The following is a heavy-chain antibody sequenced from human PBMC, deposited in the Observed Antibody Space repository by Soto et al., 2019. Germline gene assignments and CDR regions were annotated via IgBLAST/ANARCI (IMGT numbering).Heavy chain of an antibody. CDR1: GGTFSSYA. D-gene: IGHD6-6*01. Sequence: ASVKVSCKASGGTFSSYAISWVRQAPGEGLEWMGGIIPIFGTANYAQKFQGRVTITADESTSTAYMELRSRRSEGTAVCYCGRYLNATATPASSPLHWDEGIRIT. J-gene: IGHJ1*01. CDR3: GRYLNATATPASSPLH. CDR2: IIPIFGTA. V-gene: IGHV1-69*13.